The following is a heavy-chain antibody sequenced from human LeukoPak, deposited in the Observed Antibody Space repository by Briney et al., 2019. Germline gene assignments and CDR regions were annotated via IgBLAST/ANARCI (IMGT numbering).Heavy chain of an antibody. Sequence: SETLFLTCTVSGGSISSSCYYWGWIRQPPGKGRGWIMSICYSASIYYNPSRQSRVTISVDKSQNQFSLKLSSVTAADTALYSCARVGVVAAHIGWGRGALVAVSS. CDR3: ARVGVVAAHIG. D-gene: IGHD2-15*01. V-gene: IGHV4-39*07. J-gene: IGHJ4*02. CDR1: GGSISSSCYY. CDR2: ICYSASI.